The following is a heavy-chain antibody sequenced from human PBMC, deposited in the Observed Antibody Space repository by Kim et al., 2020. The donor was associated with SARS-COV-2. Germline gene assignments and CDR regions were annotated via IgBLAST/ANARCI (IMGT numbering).Heavy chain of an antibody. D-gene: IGHD5-12*01. CDR3: ARGYGGYSFRSGMDV. Sequence: SETLSLTCTVSGGSISSYYWSWIRQPPGKGLEWIGYMYYSGSTNYNPSLKSRVTISVDTSKNQFSLKLSSVTAADTAVYYCARGYGGYSFRSGMDVWGQGTTVTVSS. CDR1: GGSISSYY. V-gene: IGHV4-59*01. CDR2: MYYSGST. J-gene: IGHJ6*02.